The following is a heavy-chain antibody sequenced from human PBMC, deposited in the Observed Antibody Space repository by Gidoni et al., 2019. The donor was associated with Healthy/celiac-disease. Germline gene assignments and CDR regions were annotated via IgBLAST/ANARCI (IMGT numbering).Heavy chain of an antibody. CDR2: INHSGST. J-gene: IGHJ4*02. V-gene: IGHV4-34*01. CDR3: ARATDYGDYTYYFDY. CDR1: GGSFSGYY. D-gene: IGHD4-17*01. Sequence: QLQLQQWGAGLLKPSETLSLTCAVYGGSFSGYYWSWIRQPPGKGLEWIREINHSGSTNYNPSLKSRVTISVDTSKNQFSLKLSSVTAADTAVYYCARATDYGDYTYYFDYWGQGTLVTVSS.